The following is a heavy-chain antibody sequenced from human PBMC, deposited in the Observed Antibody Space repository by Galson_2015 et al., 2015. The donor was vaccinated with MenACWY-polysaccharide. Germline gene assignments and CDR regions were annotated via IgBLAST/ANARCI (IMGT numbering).Heavy chain of an antibody. V-gene: IGHV3-23*01. J-gene: IGHJ4*02. CDR3: AKVGRGPGDFHYFDS. CDR1: GFTFSTYA. CDR2: ISGSGGST. D-gene: IGHD4-17*01. Sequence: SLRLSCAASGFTFSTYALSWVRQAPGEGLEWVSAISGSGGSTYYADSVKGRFTISRDNSKNSLCLQMNSLRVEDTAVHYCAKVGRGPGDFHYFDSWGQGTLVTVSS.